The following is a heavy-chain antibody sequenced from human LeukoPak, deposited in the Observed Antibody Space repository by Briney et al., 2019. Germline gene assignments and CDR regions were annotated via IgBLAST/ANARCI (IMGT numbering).Heavy chain of an antibody. CDR2: INPNSGGT. V-gene: IGHV1-2*02. CDR1: GYTFTGYY. Sequence: ASVKVSCKASGYTFTGYYMHWVRQAPGQGLEWMGWINPNSGGTNFAQKFQGRVTMTRDTSISTAYMELSRLRYDDTAVYYCAREYYGRALDPWGQGTLVTVPS. J-gene: IGHJ5*02. D-gene: IGHD2-21*01. CDR3: AREYYGRALDP.